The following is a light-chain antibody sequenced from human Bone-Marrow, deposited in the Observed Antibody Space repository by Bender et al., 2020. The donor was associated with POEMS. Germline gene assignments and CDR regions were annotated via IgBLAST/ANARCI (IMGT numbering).Light chain of an antibody. CDR2: EIS. CDR3: CSYAGLTTLYV. V-gene: IGLV2-14*01. CDR1: SSDVGRYKY. J-gene: IGLJ1*01. Sequence: QSALTQPASVSGSPGQSITISCTGTSSDVGRYKYVSWYQQYPGKAPKVIIYEISNRPPGVSSRFSGSKSGSTASLTISGLQAEDEADYYCCSYAGLTTLYVFGTGTTVTVL.